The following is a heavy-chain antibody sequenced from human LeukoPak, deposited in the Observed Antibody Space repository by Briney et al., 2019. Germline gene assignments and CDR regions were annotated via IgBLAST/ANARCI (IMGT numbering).Heavy chain of an antibody. V-gene: IGHV1-69*13. CDR2: IIPIFGTA. CDR1: GGTFSSYA. CDR3: ARAGQWPVLLDY. Sequence: GASVKVSCKASGGTFSSYAISWVRQAPGQGLEWMGGIIPIFGTANYAQKFQGRVTITADESTSTAYMELSSLRSEDTAVYYCARAGQWPVLLDYWGQGTLVTVSS. D-gene: IGHD6-19*01. J-gene: IGHJ4*02.